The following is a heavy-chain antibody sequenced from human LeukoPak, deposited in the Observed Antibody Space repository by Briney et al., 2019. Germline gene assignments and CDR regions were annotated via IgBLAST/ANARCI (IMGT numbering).Heavy chain of an antibody. V-gene: IGHV3-21*01. Sequence: GGSLRLSCAASGFTFSSYSMNWVRQAPGKGLEWVSSISSSSSYIYYADSVKGRFTISRDNAKNSLYLQMNSLRAEDTAVYYCARAIGDYYGSGSYDYWGQGTLVTVSS. J-gene: IGHJ4*02. CDR1: GFTFSSYS. CDR3: ARAIGDYYGSGSYDY. D-gene: IGHD3-10*01. CDR2: ISSSSSYI.